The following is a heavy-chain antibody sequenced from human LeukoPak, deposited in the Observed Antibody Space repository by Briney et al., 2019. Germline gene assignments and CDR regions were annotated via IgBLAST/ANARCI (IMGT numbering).Heavy chain of an antibody. CDR3: AKDRYYYDSSGYSWEYFDY. CDR1: GFTFSNYA. Sequence: PRGSLRLSCAASGFTFSNYAMSWVRQAPGKGLEWVSGIGGSGGSAYYADSVKGRFTISRDTSKNTLYLQMNSLRAEDTAVYYCAKDRYYYDSSGYSWEYFDYWGQGTLVTVSS. V-gene: IGHV3-23*01. J-gene: IGHJ4*02. D-gene: IGHD3-22*01. CDR2: IGGSGGSA.